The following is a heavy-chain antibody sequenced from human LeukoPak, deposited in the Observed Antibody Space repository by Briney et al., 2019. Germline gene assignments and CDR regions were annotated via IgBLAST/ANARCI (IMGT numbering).Heavy chain of an antibody. V-gene: IGHV3-15*01. CDR1: GFTFTNAW. CDR2: IKTKPEGGAI. J-gene: IGHJ4*02. Sequence: GGSLRLSCVASGFTFTNAWMSWVRQAPGKGLEWVGRIKTKPEGGAIDYAAPVKGRFTISRDDSKDTLYLQMSSLNTEDTAVYYCASEDDSSTYHFDYWGQGTLVTVSS. D-gene: IGHD3-22*01. CDR3: ASEDDSSTYHFDY.